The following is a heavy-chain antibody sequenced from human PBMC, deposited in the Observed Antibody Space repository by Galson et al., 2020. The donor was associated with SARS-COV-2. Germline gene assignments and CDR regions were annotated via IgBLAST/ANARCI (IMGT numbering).Heavy chain of an antibody. J-gene: IGHJ4*02. CDR2: IGGRGDNI. D-gene: IGHD1-1*01. V-gene: IGHV3-23*01. CDR3: GQYGQYMKDV. Sequence: GGSLRLSCTASGYTFSDYAIKWVRQTPEKGLEWVAVIGGRGDNIHYADSVMGRFTISRDNSKNMAYLQMDSLRAEDTAVYYCGQYGQYMKDVWGQGTLVTVSS. CDR1: GYTFSDYA.